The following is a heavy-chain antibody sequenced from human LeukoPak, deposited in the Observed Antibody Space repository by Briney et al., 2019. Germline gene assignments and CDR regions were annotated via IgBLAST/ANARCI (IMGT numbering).Heavy chain of an antibody. D-gene: IGHD3-9*01. CDR2: INHSGST. V-gene: IGHV4-34*01. CDR3: ASYKKYYDILTGYLGGEDYYFDY. J-gene: IGHJ4*02. CDR1: GGSFSGYY. Sequence: SETLSLTCAVYGGSFSGYYWSWIRQPPGKGLEWIGEINHSGSTNYNPSLKSRVTISVDTSKNQFSLKLSSVTAADTAVYYCASYKKYYDILTGYLGGEDYYFDYWGQGTLVTVSS.